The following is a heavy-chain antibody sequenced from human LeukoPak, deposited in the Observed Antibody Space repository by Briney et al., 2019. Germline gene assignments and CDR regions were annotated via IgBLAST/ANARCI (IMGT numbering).Heavy chain of an antibody. CDR3: VRYSSSFNWFDP. J-gene: IGHJ5*02. D-gene: IGHD6-6*01. V-gene: IGHV2-5*02. CDR1: GFSLSTSGVG. CDR2: IYWDDDK. Sequence: SGPTLVNPTQTLTLTFTFSGFSLSTSGVGVGWIRQPPGKALEWLALIYWDDDKRYSPSLKSRLTITKDTSKNQVVLTMTNMDPVDTATYYCVRYSSSFNWFDPWGQGTLVTVSS.